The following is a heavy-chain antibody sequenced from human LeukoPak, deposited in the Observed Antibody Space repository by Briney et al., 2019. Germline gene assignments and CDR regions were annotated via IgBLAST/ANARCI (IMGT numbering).Heavy chain of an antibody. D-gene: IGHD6-13*01. CDR3: AREAVYSSSSEY. CDR2: ISAYNGNT. Sequence: ASVKVSCKASGYTFSSYGISRVRQAPGQGLEWMGWISAYNGNTNYAQKLQGRVTMTTDTSTSTAYMELRSLRSDDTAVYYCAREAVYSSSSEYWGQGTLVTVSS. J-gene: IGHJ4*02. CDR1: GYTFSSYG. V-gene: IGHV1-18*01.